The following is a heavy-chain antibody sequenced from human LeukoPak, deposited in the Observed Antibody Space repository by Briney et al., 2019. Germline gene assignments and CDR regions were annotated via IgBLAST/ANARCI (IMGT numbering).Heavy chain of an antibody. Sequence: GGSLRLSCTVSGFTVSSNSMSWVRQAPGKGLEWVSSISGGSTYYADSRKGRFTISRDISKNTLHLQMNSLRAEDTAVYYCAKVASIAAAGEFGSWGQGTLVTVSS. CDR3: AKVASIAAAGEFGS. CDR2: ISGGST. V-gene: IGHV3-38-3*01. CDR1: GFTVSSNS. D-gene: IGHD6-13*01. J-gene: IGHJ4*02.